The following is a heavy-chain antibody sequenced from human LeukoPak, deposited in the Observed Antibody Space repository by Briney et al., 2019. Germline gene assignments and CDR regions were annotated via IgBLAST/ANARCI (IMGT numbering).Heavy chain of an antibody. J-gene: IGHJ4*02. Sequence: GGSLRLSCAGSGFTFSSYAMSWVRQGPGKGLEWVSAISHSSSGTYYGDSVKGRFTISRDNSKNTVYMQMNSLRAEDTAVYYCAKVRSGSANWALRIFDNWGQGTLVTVSS. V-gene: IGHV3-23*01. CDR2: ISHSSSGT. CDR3: AKVRSGSANWALRIFDN. D-gene: IGHD1-1*01. CDR1: GFTFSSYA.